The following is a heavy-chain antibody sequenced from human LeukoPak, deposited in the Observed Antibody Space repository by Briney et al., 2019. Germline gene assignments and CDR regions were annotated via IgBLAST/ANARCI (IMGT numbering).Heavy chain of an antibody. CDR3: ASSPSSYDSSGLDAFDS. CDR1: GYSFTSYW. Sequence: GESLKISCKGSGYSFTSYWIGWVRQMPGKGLEWMGIIYPGDSDTRYSPSSQGQVTISADKSISTAYLQWSSLKASDTAMYYCASSPSSYDSSGLDAFDSWGQGTMVTVSS. CDR2: IYPGDSDT. J-gene: IGHJ3*02. D-gene: IGHD3-22*01. V-gene: IGHV5-51*01.